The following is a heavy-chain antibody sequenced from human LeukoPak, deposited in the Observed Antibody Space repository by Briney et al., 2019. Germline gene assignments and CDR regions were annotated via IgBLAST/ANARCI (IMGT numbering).Heavy chain of an antibody. V-gene: IGHV4-39*01. J-gene: IGHJ5*02. CDR2: IYYGGNT. Sequence: SETLSLTCTVSGGSISSSGHYWGWIRQPPGKGLEWIGTIYYGGNTYYNPSLNSRLTISVDTSKNQFSLKLRSVTAADTAVYYCARHRGPYSSGWYYSDLWGQGTLVTVSS. CDR3: ARHRGPYSSGWYYSDL. CDR1: GGSISSSGHY. D-gene: IGHD6-19*01.